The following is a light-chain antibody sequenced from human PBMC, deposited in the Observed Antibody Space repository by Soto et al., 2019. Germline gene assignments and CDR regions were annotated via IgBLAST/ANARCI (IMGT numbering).Light chain of an antibody. CDR3: QQYGSSPWT. Sequence: EIVLTQSPGTLSLSPGERATLSCRASQSVTSSYLAWYQQNPGQAPRLLIYGASSRATGIPDRFSGSGSETDFTVTISRLEPEDFAGYYCQQYGSSPWTFGQGTKVEIK. V-gene: IGKV3-20*01. CDR2: GAS. J-gene: IGKJ1*01. CDR1: QSVTSSY.